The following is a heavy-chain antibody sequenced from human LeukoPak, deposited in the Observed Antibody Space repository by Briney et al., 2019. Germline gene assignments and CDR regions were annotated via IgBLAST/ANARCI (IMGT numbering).Heavy chain of an antibody. J-gene: IGHJ3*02. CDR2: ISSSSSYI. V-gene: IGHV3-21*01. CDR1: GFTFSSYS. Sequence: PGGSLRLSCAASGFTFSSYSMNWVRPAPGKGLEWVSSISSSSSYIYYADSVKGRFTISRDNAKNSLYLQMNSLRADDTAVYYCARLLRRYYYDSSGPIDAFDSWGQGTMVTVSS. D-gene: IGHD3-22*01. CDR3: ARLLRRYYYDSSGPIDAFDS.